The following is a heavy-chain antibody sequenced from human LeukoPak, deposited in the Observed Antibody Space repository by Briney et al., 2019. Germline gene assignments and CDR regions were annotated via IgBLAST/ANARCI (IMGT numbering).Heavy chain of an antibody. V-gene: IGHV3-21*04. CDR2: ISTSSTYI. J-gene: IGHJ3*02. D-gene: IGHD2-8*01. CDR1: GFTFSSYS. CDR3: AREVMAKRRAFDI. Sequence: KPGGSLRLSCAASGFTFSSYSMNWVRQAPGKGLEWASSISTSSTYIYYADSVKGRFTISRHTSKKTLYLQMNSLRAEDTAVYYCAREVMAKRRAFDIWGQGTVVTVSS.